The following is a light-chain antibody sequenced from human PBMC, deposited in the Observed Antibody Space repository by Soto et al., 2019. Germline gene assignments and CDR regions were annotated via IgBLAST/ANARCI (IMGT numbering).Light chain of an antibody. V-gene: IGKV1D-12*01. Sequence: DIHVTRSGSSGSSSVLYIFTITCLSSQCINRWLSWYQQELGRAPKILIFDASSLQSGVPSRFSGSGSGTDFTLTISSLQPEDFATYYCQHANSFPLTFGGGTKVAIK. CDR1: QCINRW. CDR2: DAS. CDR3: QHANSFPLT. J-gene: IGKJ4*01.